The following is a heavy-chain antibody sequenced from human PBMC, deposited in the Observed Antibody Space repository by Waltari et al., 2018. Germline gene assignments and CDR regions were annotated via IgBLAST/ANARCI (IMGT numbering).Heavy chain of an antibody. CDR1: GGSISSGSYY. D-gene: IGHD6-13*01. V-gene: IGHV4-61*02. Sequence: QVQLQESGPGLVKPSQTLSLTCTVSGGSISSGSYYWSWIRQPAGKGLEWIGRIYTSGSTNYNPSLKSRVTISVDTSKNQFSLKLSSVTAADTAVYYCARDMYISSWYTEIHYYYYMDVWGKGTTVTVSS. J-gene: IGHJ6*03. CDR2: IYTSGST. CDR3: ARDMYISSWYTEIHYYYYMDV.